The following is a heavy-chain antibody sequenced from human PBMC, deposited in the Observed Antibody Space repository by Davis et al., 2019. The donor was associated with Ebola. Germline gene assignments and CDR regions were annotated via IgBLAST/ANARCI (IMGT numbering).Heavy chain of an antibody. J-gene: IGHJ5*02. CDR2: IYYSGST. CDR3: ARLQYYYDSSGYGVGGFDP. V-gene: IGHV4-59*01. CDR1: GGSISSYY. Sequence: SETLSPTCTVPGGSISSYYWSWIRQPPGKGLEWIGYIYYSGSTNYNPSLKSRVTISVDTSKNQFSLKLSSVTAADTDVYYCARLQYYYDSSGYGVGGFDPWGQGTLVTVSS. D-gene: IGHD3-22*01.